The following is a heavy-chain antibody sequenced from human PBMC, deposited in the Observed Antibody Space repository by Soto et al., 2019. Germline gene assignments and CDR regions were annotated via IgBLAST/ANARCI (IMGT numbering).Heavy chain of an antibody. D-gene: IGHD1-26*01. CDR3: AKDGLRRELLCDYYYDMDV. CDR2: ISGSGGST. CDR1: GFTFSSYA. J-gene: IGHJ6*02. Sequence: GGSLRLSCAASGFTFSSYAMSWVRQAPGKGLEWVSAISGSGGSTYYADSVKGRFTISRDNSKNTLYLQMNSLRAEDTAVYYCAKDGLRRELLCDYYYDMDVWGQGTTVTVSS. V-gene: IGHV3-23*01.